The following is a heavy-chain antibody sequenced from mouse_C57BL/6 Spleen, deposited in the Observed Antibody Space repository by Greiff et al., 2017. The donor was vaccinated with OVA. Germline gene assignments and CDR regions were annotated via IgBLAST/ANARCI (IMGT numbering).Heavy chain of an antibody. Sequence: QVQLQQPGAELVKPGASVKLSCKASGYTFTSYWMHWVKQRPGQGLEWIGMIHPNSGSTNYNEKFQSKATMTVDKSSSSAYMQLSILTSVYSAVYFCSRDYGSSYDAMDYWGQGTSVTVSS. CDR1: GYTFTSYW. D-gene: IGHD1-1*01. J-gene: IGHJ4*01. V-gene: IGHV1-64*01. CDR3: SRDYGSSYDAMDY. CDR2: IHPNSGST.